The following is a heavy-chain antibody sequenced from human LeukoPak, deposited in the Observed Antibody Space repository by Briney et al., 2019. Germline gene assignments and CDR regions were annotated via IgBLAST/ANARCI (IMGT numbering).Heavy chain of an antibody. J-gene: IGHJ4*02. CDR3: ARGADLWFGESLPFDY. D-gene: IGHD3-10*01. CDR2: ISASGGST. Sequence: PGGSLRLSCAASGFTVSSNYMSWVRQAPGKGLEWVSVISASGGSTYSADSVKGRFTFSRDNSKNTLYLQMNSLRAEDTAVYYCARGADLWFGESLPFDYWGQGTLVTVSS. CDR1: GFTVSSNY. V-gene: IGHV3-23*01.